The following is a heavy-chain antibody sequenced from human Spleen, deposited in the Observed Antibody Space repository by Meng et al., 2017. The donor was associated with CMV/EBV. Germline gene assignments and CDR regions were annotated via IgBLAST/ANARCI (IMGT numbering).Heavy chain of an antibody. CDR3: AKDSGDEATGGSFDI. CDR1: GFSLSSYG. D-gene: IGHD2-8*02. CDR2: IRYDGSTK. V-gene: IGHV3-30*02. Sequence: GESLKISCGASGFSLSSYGMHWVRQAPGKGLEWVAFIRYDGSTKYYADSVEGRFIISRDNSKNTVHLQMNSLTDGNTAVYYCAKDSGDEATGGSFDIWGQGTLVTVSS. J-gene: IGHJ3*02.